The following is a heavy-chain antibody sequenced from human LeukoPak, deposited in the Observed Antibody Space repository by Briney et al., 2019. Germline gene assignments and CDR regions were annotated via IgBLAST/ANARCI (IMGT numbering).Heavy chain of an antibody. V-gene: IGHV1-2*02. CDR2: INPNSGGT. J-gene: IGHJ6*02. D-gene: IGHD6-19*01. CDR3: AGRTGYSGGWYAVGGMAV. CDR1: GYTFTGYY. Sequence: ASVKVSCKASGYTFTGYYMHWVRQAPGQGLEWMGWINPNSGGTNYAQKFQGRVTMTRDTSISTAYMELSRLRSDDTAVYYCAGRTGYSGGWYAVGGMAVGGQGTTVTVSS.